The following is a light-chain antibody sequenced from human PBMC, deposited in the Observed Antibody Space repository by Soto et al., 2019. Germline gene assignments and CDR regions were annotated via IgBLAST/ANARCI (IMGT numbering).Light chain of an antibody. V-gene: IGLV2-11*01. CDR1: SSDVGGYNY. Sequence: QLVLTQPRSVSGSPGQSVAISCTGTSSDVGGYNYVSWYQQHPGKAPKLMIYDVNKRPSGVPDRFSGSKSGNTASLTISGLQAEDEADYYCSSYAGSNTWVFGGGTKVTVL. J-gene: IGLJ3*02. CDR3: SSYAGSNTWV. CDR2: DVN.